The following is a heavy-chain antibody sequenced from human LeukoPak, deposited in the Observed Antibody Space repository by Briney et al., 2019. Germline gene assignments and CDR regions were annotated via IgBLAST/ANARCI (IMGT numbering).Heavy chain of an antibody. J-gene: IGHJ6*03. V-gene: IGHV3-23*01. CDR3: AKDTRPIHYYYMDV. Sequence: GGSLRLSCAASGFTFSSYAMSWVRQAPGKGLEWVSAISGSGGSTYYADSVKGRFTISRDNSKNTLYLQMNSLRAEDTAVYYCAKDTRPIHYYYMDVWGKGTTVTVSS. CDR2: ISGSGGST. CDR1: GFTFSSYA.